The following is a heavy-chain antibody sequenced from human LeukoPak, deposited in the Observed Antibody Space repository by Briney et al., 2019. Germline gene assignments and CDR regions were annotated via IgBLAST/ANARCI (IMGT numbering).Heavy chain of an antibody. CDR3: ARVPLGGSSYEDYYYMDV. J-gene: IGHJ6*03. Sequence: SVKVSCKASGYTFTGYYMHWVRQAPGQGLEWMGGIIPIFGTANYVQKFQGRVTITADKSTSTAYMELSSLRSEDTAVYYCARVPLGGSSYEDYYYMDVWGKGTTVTVSS. D-gene: IGHD5-12*01. CDR2: IIPIFGTA. CDR1: GYTFTGYY. V-gene: IGHV1-69*06.